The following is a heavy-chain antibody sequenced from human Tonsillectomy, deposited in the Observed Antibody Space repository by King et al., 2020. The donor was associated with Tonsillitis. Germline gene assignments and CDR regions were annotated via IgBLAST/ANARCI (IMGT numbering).Heavy chain of an antibody. CDR3: ARVYLYYCSRTSCYFEYCLDV. Sequence: VQLVESGGGVVQPGRSLRLSCAASGFTFRTYAMHWVRQAPGKGLEGVALISYDGTNKYYADSVKGRFTISRDNSKNTLYLQMNSLRAEDTAVYYCARVYLYYCSRTSCYFEYCLDVWGQGTTVTVSS. D-gene: IGHD2-2*01. J-gene: IGHJ6*02. CDR1: GFTFRTYA. V-gene: IGHV3-30*04. CDR2: ISYDGTNK.